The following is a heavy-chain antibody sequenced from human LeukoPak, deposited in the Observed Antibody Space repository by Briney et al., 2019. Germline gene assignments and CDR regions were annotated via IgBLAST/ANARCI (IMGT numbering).Heavy chain of an antibody. Sequence: ASVKVSCKASGYTFTSYYMHWVRQAPGQGLEWMGMINPKGGSTSYAQKFQGTVIMTRDTSTSTVYMELSSLTSEDTAVYYCATAGYCSGGSCYSFDYWGQGTLVTVSS. CDR1: GYTFTSYY. J-gene: IGHJ4*02. CDR2: INPKGGST. D-gene: IGHD2-15*01. V-gene: IGHV1-46*01. CDR3: ATAGYCSGGSCYSFDY.